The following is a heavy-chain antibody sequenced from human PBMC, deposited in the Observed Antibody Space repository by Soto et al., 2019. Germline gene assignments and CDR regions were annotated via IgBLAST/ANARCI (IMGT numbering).Heavy chain of an antibody. V-gene: IGHV1-3*01. CDR1: GYTFTSYA. CDR2: INAGNGNT. CDR3: ARDKTRLVDYYYYYYMDV. J-gene: IGHJ6*03. Sequence: ASVKVSCKASGYTFTSYAMHWVRQAPGQRLEWMGWINAGNGNTKYSQKFQGRVTITRDTSASTAYMELSSLRSEDTAVYYCARDKTRLVDYYYYYYMDVWGKGTTVTVSS. D-gene: IGHD3-9*01.